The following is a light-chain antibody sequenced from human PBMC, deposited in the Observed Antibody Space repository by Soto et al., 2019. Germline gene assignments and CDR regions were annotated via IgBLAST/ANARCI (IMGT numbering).Light chain of an antibody. Sequence: QSVLTQPPSVSGAPGQRVTISCTGGSSKNGAGYDVHWYQQLPGTAPKLLIYGNSNRPSGVPDRFSGSKSGTSASLAITGLQAEDEADYYCQSYDSSLSGSVVFGGGTKVTVL. V-gene: IGLV1-40*01. CDR2: GNS. J-gene: IGLJ2*01. CDR3: QSYDSSLSGSVV. CDR1: SSKNGAGYD.